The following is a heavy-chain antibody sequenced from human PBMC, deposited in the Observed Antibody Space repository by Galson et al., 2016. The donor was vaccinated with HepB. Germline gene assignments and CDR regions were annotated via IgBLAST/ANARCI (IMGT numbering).Heavy chain of an antibody. Sequence: SLRLSCAASGFTFSTYAMSWVRQAPGKGLEWVSSISGSDGSTYYADSVKDHFSISRDNSKNTLYLQMNSLRVEDTAVYYCAKSIGTGPDYWGQGTLVTVSS. CDR3: AKSIGTGPDY. D-gene: IGHD6-13*01. CDR1: GFTFSTYA. V-gene: IGHV3-23*01. CDR2: ISGSDGST. J-gene: IGHJ4*02.